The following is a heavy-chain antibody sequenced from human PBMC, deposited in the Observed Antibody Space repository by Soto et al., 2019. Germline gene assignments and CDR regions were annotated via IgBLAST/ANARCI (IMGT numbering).Heavy chain of an antibody. CDR3: ARGPTLLAFDY. J-gene: IGHJ4*02. CDR1: GFTVSSNY. Sequence: SGGSLRLSCAASGFTVSSNYMSWVRQAPGKGLEWVSVIYSGGSTYYADSVKGRFTISRDNSKNTLYLQMNSLRAEDTAVYYCARGPTLLAFDYWGQGTLVTVSS. CDR2: IYSGGST. V-gene: IGHV3-53*01. D-gene: IGHD2-8*02.